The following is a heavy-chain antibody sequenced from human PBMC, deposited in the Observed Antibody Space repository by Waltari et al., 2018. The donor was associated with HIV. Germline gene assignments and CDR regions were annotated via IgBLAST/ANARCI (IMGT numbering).Heavy chain of an antibody. Sequence: DVRLVESGGEVVRPGASLRLSCVASGFTIDDYGMAWVRQRPGQGLEWVSNIDWDGGGANYGDSVKGRFTVFRDNPKASLYLQMNNLRDEDTGLYYCVRDSDGSGYDIWGRGTLVTVFS. V-gene: IGHV3-20*04. J-gene: IGHJ1*01. CDR3: VRDSDGSGYDI. D-gene: IGHD3-3*01. CDR1: GFTIDDYG. CDR2: IDWDGGGA.